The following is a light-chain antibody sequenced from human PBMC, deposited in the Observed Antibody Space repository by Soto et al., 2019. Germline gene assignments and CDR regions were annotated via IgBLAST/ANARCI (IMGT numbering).Light chain of an antibody. CDR2: DAS. V-gene: IGKV3-11*01. Sequence: EIVLTQSPATLSLSPGETATLSCRASQTVIKYLDWYQYKPGQSPRLLISDASNRATGVPARFSGSGSGTDFTLSVCSLEPEDFAVYYCQQRSNWPLTFGGGTKVEIK. CDR3: QQRSNWPLT. J-gene: IGKJ4*01. CDR1: QTVIKY.